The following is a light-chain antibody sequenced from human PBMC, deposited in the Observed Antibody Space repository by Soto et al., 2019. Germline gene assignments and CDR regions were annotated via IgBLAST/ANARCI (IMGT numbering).Light chain of an antibody. Sequence: DIVMTQSPLSLPVTPGEPASISCRSSQSLLHGNGNHYLDWYLQKPGQSPQLLIYLGSNRASGVPDRFSGSGSGTEFTLKISRVEAEDIGVYYCMQPLQTPITFGQGTRLEIK. J-gene: IGKJ5*01. V-gene: IGKV2-28*01. CDR2: LGS. CDR3: MQPLQTPIT. CDR1: QSLLHGNGNHY.